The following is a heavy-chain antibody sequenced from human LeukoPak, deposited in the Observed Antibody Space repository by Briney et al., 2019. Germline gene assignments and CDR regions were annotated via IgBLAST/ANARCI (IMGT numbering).Heavy chain of an antibody. V-gene: IGHV3-21*04. CDR2: ISSSGSTI. J-gene: IGHJ4*02. CDR3: ARDQGVAAFFDY. CDR1: EFTFSSYA. Sequence: GGSLRLSCVASEFTFSSYAMNWVRQAPGKGLEWVSAISSSGSTIYYADSVKGRFTISRDNAKNSLYLQMNSLRAEDTAVYYCARDQGVAAFFDYWGQGTLVTVSS. D-gene: IGHD6-19*01.